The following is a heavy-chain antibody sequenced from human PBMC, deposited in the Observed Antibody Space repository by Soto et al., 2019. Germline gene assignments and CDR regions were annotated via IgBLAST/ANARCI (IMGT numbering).Heavy chain of an antibody. J-gene: IGHJ4*02. CDR3: AREFGYYYGSGSYYRVEAPLGY. CDR1: GFTFSSYG. D-gene: IGHD3-10*01. V-gene: IGHV3-33*01. Sequence: QVQLVESGGGVVQPGRSLRLSCAASGFTFSSYGMHWVRQAPGKGLEWVAVIWYDGSNKYYADSVKGRFTISRDNSKNPLYLQTNSLRAEDTAVYYCAREFGYYYGSGSYYRVEAPLGYWGQGTLVTVSS. CDR2: IWYDGSNK.